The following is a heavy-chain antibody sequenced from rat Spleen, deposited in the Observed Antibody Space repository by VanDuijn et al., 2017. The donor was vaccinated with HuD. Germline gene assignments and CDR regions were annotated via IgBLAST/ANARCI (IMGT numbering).Heavy chain of an antibody. D-gene: IGHD1-4*01. V-gene: IGHV5S13*01. CDR3: VREASYPGITFDY. Sequence: EVQLVESDGGLVQPGRSLKLSCAASGFTFSDYGMAWVRQAPTKGLEWVASISPSGGSTYYRDPVKGRFTISRDNRKSTLYLQMNSLQTEDTATYYCVREASYPGITFDYWGQGVMVTVSS. CDR2: ISPSGGST. J-gene: IGHJ2*01. CDR1: GFTFSDYG.